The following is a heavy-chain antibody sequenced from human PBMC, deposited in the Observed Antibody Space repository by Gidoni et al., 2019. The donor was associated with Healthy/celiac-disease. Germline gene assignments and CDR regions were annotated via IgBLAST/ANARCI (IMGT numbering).Heavy chain of an antibody. V-gene: IGHV3-30*03. D-gene: IGHD3-10*01. CDR1: GFTFSSYG. J-gene: IGHJ4*02. Sequence: QVQLVESGGGVVQPGRSLRLSCAASGFTFSSYGMHWVRQAPGKGLEWVAVISYDGSNKYYADSVKGRFTISRDNSKNTLYLQMNSLRAEDTAVYYCAVHGELYGYYFDYWGQGTLVTVSS. CDR3: AVHGELYGYYFDY. CDR2: ISYDGSNK.